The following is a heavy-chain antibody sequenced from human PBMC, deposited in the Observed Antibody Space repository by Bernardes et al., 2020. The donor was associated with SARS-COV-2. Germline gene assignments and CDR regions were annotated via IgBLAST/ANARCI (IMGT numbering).Heavy chain of an antibody. D-gene: IGHD1-1*01. CDR2: ISGSGGST. CDR1: GFTFSSYA. J-gene: IGHJ6*02. Sequence: GGTLRLSCAASGFTFSSYAMSWVRQAPGKGLEWVSAISGSGGSTYYADSVKGRFTISRDNSKNTLYLQMNSLRAEDTAVYYCAKDLNWNYDGMDVWGQGTTVTVSS. V-gene: IGHV3-23*01. CDR3: AKDLNWNYDGMDV.